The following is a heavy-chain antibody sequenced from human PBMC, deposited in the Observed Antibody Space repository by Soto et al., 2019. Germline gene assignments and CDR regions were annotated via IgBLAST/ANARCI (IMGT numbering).Heavy chain of an antibody. V-gene: IGHV4-30-2*01. Sequence: SETLSLTCAVSGGSINSDPYSWSWIRQPPGKGLEWIGYIHHSGSTYYNPSLKSRVTISVDRFRNQFSLRLTSVTAADTAVFYCARGGYYDGTGYGFEPWGQGTLVTVSS. D-gene: IGHD3-22*01. J-gene: IGHJ5*02. CDR1: GGSINSDPYS. CDR3: ARGGYYDGTGYGFEP. CDR2: IHHSGST.